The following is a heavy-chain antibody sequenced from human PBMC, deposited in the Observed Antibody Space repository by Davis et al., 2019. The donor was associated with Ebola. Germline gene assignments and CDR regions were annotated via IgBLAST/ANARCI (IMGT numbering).Heavy chain of an antibody. D-gene: IGHD3-10*01. CDR1: GGSISSYY. V-gene: IGHV4-59*08. CDR2: IYYSGST. J-gene: IGHJ5*02. CDR3: ARQNNSYYYGSGSYYRWFDP. Sequence: MPGGSLRLSCTVSGGSISSYYWSWIRQPPGKGLEWIGSIYYSGSTNYNPSLKSRVTISVDTSKNQFSLKLSSVTAADTAVYYCARQNNSYYYGSGSYYRWFDPWGQGTLVTVSS.